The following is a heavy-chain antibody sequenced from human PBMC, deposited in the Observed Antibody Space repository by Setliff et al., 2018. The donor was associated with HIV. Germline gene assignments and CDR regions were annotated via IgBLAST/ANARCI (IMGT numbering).Heavy chain of an antibody. V-gene: IGHV1-18*01. CDR2: IPTSHGDT. J-gene: IGHJ4*02. D-gene: IGHD2-8*02. CDR3: VRDWSYAPDH. Sequence: ASVKVSCKASEGTFRNYAISWVRQAPGQGLEWMGWIPTSHGDTKYAQNFQDRLTMTTDSSTTTAYMDLRSLTSDDTALYYCVRDWSYAPDHWGQGTLVTVSS. CDR1: EGTFRNYA.